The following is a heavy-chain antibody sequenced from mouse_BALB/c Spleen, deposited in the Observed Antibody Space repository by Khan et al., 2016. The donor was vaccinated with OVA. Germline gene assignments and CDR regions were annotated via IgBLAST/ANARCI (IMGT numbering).Heavy chain of an antibody. CDR3: AGSPYYYYGCALDY. Sequence: VQLKQSGPGLVKPSQSLSLTCTVTGYSITSEYAWNWIRQFPGNKLEWMGYISSTGSTSYNPSLKSRISITRDTSKNQFFLQLKSVTTEDTATFYCAGSPYYYYGCALDYWGRGTSVTVSS. CDR2: ISSTGST. CDR1: GYSITSEYA. D-gene: IGHD1-1*01. V-gene: IGHV3-2*02. J-gene: IGHJ4*01.